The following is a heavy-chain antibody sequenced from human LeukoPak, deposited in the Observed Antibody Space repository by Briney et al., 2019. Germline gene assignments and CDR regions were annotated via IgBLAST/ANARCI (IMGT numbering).Heavy chain of an antibody. V-gene: IGHV1-24*01. CDR3: AIDVGELLTY. Sequence: ASVKVSCKVSGHTLTELSMHWVRQAPGKGLEWMGGVDPEDGEIICAQKFQGRVTMTENTSTDTAYMELSSLRSEDTAVYYCAIDVGELLTYWGQGTLVTVSS. J-gene: IGHJ4*02. CDR1: GHTLTELS. CDR2: VDPEDGEI. D-gene: IGHD1-26*01.